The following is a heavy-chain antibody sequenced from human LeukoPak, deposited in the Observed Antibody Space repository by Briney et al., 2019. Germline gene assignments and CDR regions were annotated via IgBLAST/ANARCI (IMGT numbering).Heavy chain of an antibody. J-gene: IGHJ5*02. Sequence: SETLSLTCTVSGGSISSGGYYWSWIRQHPGKGLEWIGYIYYSGSTHYNPSLKSRVTISVDSSKNQFSLKLSFVTAADTAVYYCARDMTDWWFDPWGQGTLVTVSS. D-gene: IGHD3-9*01. CDR2: IYYSGST. V-gene: IGHV4-31*03. CDR3: ARDMTDWWFDP. CDR1: GGSISSGGYY.